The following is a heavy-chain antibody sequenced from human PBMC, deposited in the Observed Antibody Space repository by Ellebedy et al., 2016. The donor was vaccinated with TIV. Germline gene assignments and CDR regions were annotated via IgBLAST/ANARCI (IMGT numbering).Heavy chain of an antibody. V-gene: IGHV3-23*01. J-gene: IGHJ4*02. Sequence: GESLKISCAASGFTFTTSAMSWVRQAPGKGLEWVSTISHTGTRTYYANSVEGRFLISRDIYKRTLYLQMNSLRAEDTAVYYCASSRYHYYLGNTIFVYWGQGTLVTVSS. CDR3: ASSRYHYYLGNTIFVY. D-gene: IGHD3-10*01. CDR1: GFTFTTSA. CDR2: ISHTGTRT.